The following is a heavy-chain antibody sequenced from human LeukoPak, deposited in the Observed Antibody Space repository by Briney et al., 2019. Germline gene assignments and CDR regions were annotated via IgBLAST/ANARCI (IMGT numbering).Heavy chain of an antibody. CDR2: INQGGSDK. CDR3: TRDRSRAEDD. V-gene: IGHV3-7*01. Sequence: GGSLRLSCAASGFTFSGHWMSWVRQAPGKGLEWVANINQGGSDKYYVDSVKGRFTISRDNANNLLYLQMNSLRAEDTAVYYCTRDRSRAEDDWGQGTLVTVSS. J-gene: IGHJ4*02. CDR1: GFTFSGHW. D-gene: IGHD1-14*01.